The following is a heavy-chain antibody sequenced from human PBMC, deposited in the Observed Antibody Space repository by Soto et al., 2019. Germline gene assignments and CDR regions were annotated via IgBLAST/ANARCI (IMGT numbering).Heavy chain of an antibody. D-gene: IGHD6-19*01. CDR2: IYYSEST. CDR3: ARAVEMYASGWYYFDY. CDR1: GGSISSYY. V-gene: IGHV4-59*01. Sequence: SETLSLTCPVSGGSISSYYLSWIRQPPGKGLEWIGFIYYSESTNYNPSLQSRVTISVDTSKNQFSLRLTSVTAADTAVYYCARAVEMYASGWYYFDYWGQGTLVTVSS. J-gene: IGHJ4*02.